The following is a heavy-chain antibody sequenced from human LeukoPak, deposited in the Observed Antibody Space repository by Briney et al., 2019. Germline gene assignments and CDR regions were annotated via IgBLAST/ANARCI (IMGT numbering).Heavy chain of an antibody. CDR3: ARGDFIAARPFDP. V-gene: IGHV3-11*01. J-gene: IGHJ5*02. Sequence: PGGSLRLSCAASGFTFSDYYMSWIRQAPGKGLEWVSYISSSGSTIYYADSVKGRFTISRDNAKNSLYLRMNSLRAEDTAVYYCARGDFIAARPFDPWGQGTLVTVSS. CDR2: ISSSGSTI. CDR1: GFTFSDYY. D-gene: IGHD6-6*01.